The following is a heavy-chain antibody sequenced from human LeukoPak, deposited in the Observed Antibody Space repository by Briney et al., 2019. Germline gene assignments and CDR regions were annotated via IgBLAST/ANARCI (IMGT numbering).Heavy chain of an antibody. J-gene: IGHJ6*03. CDR1: GLTCSSYR. V-gene: IGHV3-21*01. CDR2: ISSRSSYI. CDR3: ARVPPLLWFGELSYYYYMDV. D-gene: IGHD3-10*01. Sequence: GGSLRLSCAAAGLTCSSYRMNWVRQAPGKGLEWVSSISSRSSYIYYADSVEGRFTISRDNAKNSLYLQMNSLRAEDTAVYYCARVPPLLWFGELSYYYYMDVWGKGTTVTVSS.